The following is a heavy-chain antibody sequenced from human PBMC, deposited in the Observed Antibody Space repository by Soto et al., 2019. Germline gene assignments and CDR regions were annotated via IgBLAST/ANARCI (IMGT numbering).Heavy chain of an antibody. J-gene: IGHJ5*02. CDR2: IVPNFGTP. V-gene: IGHV1-69*01. D-gene: IGHD3-22*01. CDR3: AREDDTSGYYSGFDP. CDR1: GGTVNSYT. Sequence: QVQLVQSGAEVKKPGSSVKVSCKASGGTVNSYTLNWMRQAPGQGLEWMGGIVPNFGTPKYAQKLQGRVTMTADESTSTAYMELTSLRSEDTAVYYCAREDDTSGYYSGFDPWGQGTLVTVSS.